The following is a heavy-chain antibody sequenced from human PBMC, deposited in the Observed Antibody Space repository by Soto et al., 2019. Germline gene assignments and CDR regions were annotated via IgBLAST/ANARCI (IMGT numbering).Heavy chain of an antibody. V-gene: IGHV3-23*01. D-gene: IGHD3-10*01. CDR1: GFTFSSYA. CDR3: ASRLYYYGSGSSRGDY. Sequence: GGSLRLSCAASGFTFSSYAMSWVRQAPGKGLEWVSAISGSGGSTYYADSVKGRFTISRDNSKNTLYLQMNSLRAEDTAVYYCASRLYYYGSGSSRGDYWGQGTLVTVSS. J-gene: IGHJ4*02. CDR2: ISGSGGST.